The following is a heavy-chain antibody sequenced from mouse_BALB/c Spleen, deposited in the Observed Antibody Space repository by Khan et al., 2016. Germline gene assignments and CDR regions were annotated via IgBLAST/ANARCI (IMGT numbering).Heavy chain of an antibody. CDR1: GYTFTSYW. V-gene: IGHV1-87*01. Sequence: QVQLQQSGAELARPGASVKLSCKASGYTFTSYWMQWVKQRPGQGLEWIGAIYPGDGDTRYTQKFKDKATLTADKSSTTAYMQLSSLASEDSAVYYCASGYDPFAYLGQGTLVTVSA. CDR2: IYPGDGDT. J-gene: IGHJ3*01. CDR3: ASGYDPFAY. D-gene: IGHD2-14*01.